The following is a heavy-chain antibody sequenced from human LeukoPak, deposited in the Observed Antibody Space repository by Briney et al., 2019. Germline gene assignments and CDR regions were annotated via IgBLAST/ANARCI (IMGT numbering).Heavy chain of an antibody. CDR3: ASDAVGAFDI. CDR1: GGSISSSPYY. D-gene: IGHD2-15*01. Sequence: SETLSLTCTVSGGSISSSPYYWGWIRQPPGKGLEWIGSIYYSGTTHYNPSLESRVTISVDTSKNQFSLKLSSVTAADTAVYYCASDAVGAFDIWGQGTMVTVSS. CDR2: IYYSGTT. V-gene: IGHV4-39*07. J-gene: IGHJ3*02.